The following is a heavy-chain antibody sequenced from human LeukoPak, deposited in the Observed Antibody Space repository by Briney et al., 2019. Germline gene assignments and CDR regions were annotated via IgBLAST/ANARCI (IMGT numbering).Heavy chain of an antibody. CDR1: GFTFDDYA. J-gene: IGHJ4*02. D-gene: IGHD1-26*01. V-gene: IGHV3-23*01. CDR2: ISGSGGST. Sequence: GGSLRLSCAASGFTFDDYAMHWVRRAPGKGLEWVSAISGSGGSTYYADSVKGRFTISRDNSKNTLYLQMNSLRAEDTAVYYCAKFQGYGQKYWELQYYFDYWGQGTLVTVSS. CDR3: AKFQGYGQKYWELQYYFDY.